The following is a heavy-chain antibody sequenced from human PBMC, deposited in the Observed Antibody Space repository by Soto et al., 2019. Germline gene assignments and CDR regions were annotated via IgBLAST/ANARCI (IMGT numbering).Heavy chain of an antibody. CDR3: AASGYDTFVDY. CDR1: GFTFSGSA. V-gene: IGHV3-73*02. D-gene: IGHD5-12*01. J-gene: IGHJ4*02. Sequence: EVQLVESGGGLVQPGASLKLSCAASGFTFSGSAMHWVRQASGKGLEWVGRIRSNTNNYATAYAASVKGRFTIYRDDSKNTAYLQMNSLKIEDTAVYYCAASGYDTFVDYWGQGSLVTVSS. CDR2: IRSNTNNYAT.